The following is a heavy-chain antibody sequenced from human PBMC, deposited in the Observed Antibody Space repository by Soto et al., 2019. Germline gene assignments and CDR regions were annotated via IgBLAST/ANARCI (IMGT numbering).Heavy chain of an antibody. J-gene: IGHJ4*02. V-gene: IGHV1-18*01. CDR1: GYTFTSNG. Sequence: QVQLVQAGAEVKKPGASVKVSCKASGYTFTSNGISWVRQAPGQGLEWMGWISAYNGNTNYARKPQGRVTMTTDTSTSTAYLELRSLRSDDTAVYYCERRPKGRNGDYWGQGTLVTVSS. CDR2: ISAYNGNT. D-gene: IGHD1-1*01. CDR3: ERRPKGRNGDY.